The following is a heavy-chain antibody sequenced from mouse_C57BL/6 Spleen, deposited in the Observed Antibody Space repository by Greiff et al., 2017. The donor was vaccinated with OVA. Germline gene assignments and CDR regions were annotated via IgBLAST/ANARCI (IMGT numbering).Heavy chain of an antibody. J-gene: IGHJ1*03. CDR2: IFPGSGST. Sequence: VKLQESGPELVKPGASVKISCKASGYTFTDYYINWVKQRPGQGLEWIGWIFPGSGSTYYNEKFKGKATLTVDKSSSTAYMLLSSLTSEDSAVYFCARLGYYGSSYGYFDVWGTGTTVTVSS. CDR3: ARLGYYGSSYGYFDV. D-gene: IGHD1-1*01. V-gene: IGHV1-75*01. CDR1: GYTFTDYY.